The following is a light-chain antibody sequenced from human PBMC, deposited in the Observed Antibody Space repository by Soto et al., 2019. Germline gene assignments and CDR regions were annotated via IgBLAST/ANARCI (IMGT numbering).Light chain of an antibody. CDR3: TSHTARSTLVV. V-gene: IGLV2-14*01. CDR2: DVS. J-gene: IGLJ2*01. Sequence: QSALTQPASVSGSPGQSITISCTGTSSDVGGYNYVSWYQQYPGKAPKVILYDVSDRAPGISNRFSGSKSGNTASLTISGLQAEDEADYYCTSHTARSTLVVFGGGTKLTVL. CDR1: SSDVGGYNY.